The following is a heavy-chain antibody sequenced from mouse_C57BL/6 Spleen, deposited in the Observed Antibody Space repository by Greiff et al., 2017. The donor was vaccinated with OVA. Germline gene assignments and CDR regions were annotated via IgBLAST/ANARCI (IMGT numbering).Heavy chain of an antibody. CDR1: GFTFSDYG. J-gene: IGHJ3*01. CDR3: AATVVAKNPWFAY. D-gene: IGHD1-1*01. CDR2: ISSGSSTI. V-gene: IGHV5-17*01. Sequence: EVHLVESGGGLVKPGGSLKLSCAASGFTFSDYGMHWVRQAPEKGLEWVAYISSGSSTIYYADTVKGRFTISRDNAKNTLFLQMTSLRSEDTAMYYCAATVVAKNPWFAYWGQGTLVTVSA.